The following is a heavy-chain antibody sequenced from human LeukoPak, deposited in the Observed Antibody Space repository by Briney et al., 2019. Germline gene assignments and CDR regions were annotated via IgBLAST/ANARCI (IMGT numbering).Heavy chain of an antibody. CDR3: ARGLKYGSSGWYNWFDP. J-gene: IGHJ5*02. D-gene: IGHD6-19*01. CDR1: GFTFSSYD. CDR2: ICTAGDT. V-gene: IGHV3-13*01. Sequence: GGALRLSCAASGFTFSSYDMHWVRQAPGKGLERVSAICTAGDTNYTGSVTGGVTISREKTKKTLYLQMNSLRAGDTAVYYCARGLKYGSSGWYNWFDPWGQGTLGPVSS.